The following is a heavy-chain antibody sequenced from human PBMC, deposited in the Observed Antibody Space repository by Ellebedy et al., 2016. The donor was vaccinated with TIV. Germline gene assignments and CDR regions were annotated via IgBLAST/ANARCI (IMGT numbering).Heavy chain of an antibody. D-gene: IGHD3-10*01. Sequence: AASVKVSCKVSGYTLTELSMHWVRQAPGKGLEWMGGFDPEDGETIYAQKFQGRVSMTEDTSTDTAYMELSSLRSEDTALYYCATTQELLRFGGLNYWGQGTLVTVSS. CDR1: GYTLTELS. V-gene: IGHV1-24*01. CDR3: ATTQELLRFGGLNY. CDR2: FDPEDGET. J-gene: IGHJ4*02.